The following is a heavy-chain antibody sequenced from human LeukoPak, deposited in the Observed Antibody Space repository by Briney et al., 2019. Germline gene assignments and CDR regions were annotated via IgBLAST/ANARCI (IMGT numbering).Heavy chain of an antibody. CDR1: GFTFSNYW. CDR2: IKGDGSST. CDR3: ARGNYHAMDV. J-gene: IGHJ6*02. Sequence: PGGSLRLSCAASGFTFSNYWMHWVRQTPGEGLVCVSLIKGDGSSTTYADSVKGRFTISRDNAKNTVYLQMNSLRAEDTAVYYCARGNYHAMDVWSQGTTVTVSS. V-gene: IGHV3-74*01.